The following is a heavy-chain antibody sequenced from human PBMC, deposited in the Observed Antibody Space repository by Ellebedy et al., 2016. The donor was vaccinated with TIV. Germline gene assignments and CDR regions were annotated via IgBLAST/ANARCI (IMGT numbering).Heavy chain of an antibody. J-gene: IGHJ2*01. Sequence: GESLKISCTASGFTLSNYWMTWVRQAPGRGLEWVANINEDGTKKHFVDSVRGRFTISRDDAGNSLFLQMSSLGAEDTAMYYCARGYGGTSAYWYFDLWGRGTLVTVSS. V-gene: IGHV3-7*01. CDR1: GFTLSNYW. CDR3: ARGYGGTSAYWYFDL. D-gene: IGHD4-23*01. CDR2: INEDGTKK.